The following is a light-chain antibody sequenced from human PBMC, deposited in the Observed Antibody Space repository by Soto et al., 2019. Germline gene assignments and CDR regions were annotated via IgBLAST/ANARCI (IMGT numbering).Light chain of an antibody. CDR1: QSINSNY. V-gene: IGKV3-20*01. CDR3: KQYDNSPRT. J-gene: IGKJ1*01. CDR2: GTS. Sequence: ETVLTQSPGTLSLSPGERATLSCRASQSINSNYLAWYQHKPGQSPRVLIYGTSSRATGIPDRFSGSGSGTDFTLTISRLEPEDFAVYYCKQYDNSPRTFGQGTKVEIK.